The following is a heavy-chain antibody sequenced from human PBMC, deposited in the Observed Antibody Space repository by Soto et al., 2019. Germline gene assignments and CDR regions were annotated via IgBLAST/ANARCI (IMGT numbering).Heavy chain of an antibody. CDR1: GFTFSSYG. Sequence: PGGSLRLSCAASGFTFSSYGMQWVRHAPGKGLEWVAVISYDGSNKYYADSVKGRFTISRDNSKNTLYLQMNSLRAEDTAVYYCAKDPLWFGEFVTYWYFDLWGRGTLVTVSS. V-gene: IGHV3-30*18. D-gene: IGHD3-10*01. CDR2: ISYDGSNK. J-gene: IGHJ2*01. CDR3: AKDPLWFGEFVTYWYFDL.